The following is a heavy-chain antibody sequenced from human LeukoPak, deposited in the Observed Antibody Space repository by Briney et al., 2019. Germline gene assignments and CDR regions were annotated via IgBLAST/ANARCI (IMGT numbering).Heavy chain of an antibody. D-gene: IGHD2-15*01. Sequence: SETLSLTCTVSGGSISSGGYYWSWIRQHPGKGLEWIGYIYYSGSTYYNPSLKSRVTISVDTSKNQFSLKLSSVTAADTAVYYCARVVVVAATRGDYYYYGMDVWGQGTTVTVSS. CDR2: IYYSGST. CDR1: GGSISSGGYY. CDR3: ARVVVVAATRGDYYYYGMDV. J-gene: IGHJ6*02. V-gene: IGHV4-31*03.